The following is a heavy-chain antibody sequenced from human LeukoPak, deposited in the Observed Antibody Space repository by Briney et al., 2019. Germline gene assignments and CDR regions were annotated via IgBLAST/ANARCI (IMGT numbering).Heavy chain of an antibody. CDR1: GFTFDDYG. CDR3: ARVDYGDSYFDY. Sequence: PGGSLRLSCAASGFTFDDYGMSWVRQAPGKGLEWVSSISSSSSYIYYADSVKGRFTISRDNAKNSLYLQMNSLRAEDTAVYYCARVDYGDSYFDYWGQGTLVTVSS. J-gene: IGHJ4*02. D-gene: IGHD4-17*01. CDR2: ISSSSSYI. V-gene: IGHV3-21*01.